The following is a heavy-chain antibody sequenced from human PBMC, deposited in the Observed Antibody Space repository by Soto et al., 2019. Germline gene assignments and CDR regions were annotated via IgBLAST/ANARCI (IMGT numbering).Heavy chain of an antibody. CDR1: GFTFSPYT. CDR2: ISYDGSNK. Sequence: QVQLVESGGGVGQPGRSLRLSCAASGFTFSPYTMHWVRQTPGKGLEWVAVISYDGSNKYYADSVKGRFTISRDNSKNTLYLQMNSLRAEDTAVYYCARGEELQYFDWLFATHFDYWGQGTLVTVSS. CDR3: ARGEELQYFDWLFATHFDY. D-gene: IGHD3-9*01. J-gene: IGHJ4*02. V-gene: IGHV3-30-3*01.